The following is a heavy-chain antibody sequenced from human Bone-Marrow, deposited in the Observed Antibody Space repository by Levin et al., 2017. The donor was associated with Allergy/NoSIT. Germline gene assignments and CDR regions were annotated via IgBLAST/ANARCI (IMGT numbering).Heavy chain of an antibody. V-gene: IGHV1-58*02. CDR3: AASYYDFWSGYYFPRPPRGGPHDGMDV. Sequence: ASVKVSCKASGFTFTSSAMQWVRQARGQRLEWIGWIVVGSGNTNYAQKFQERVTITRDMSTSTAYMELSSLRSEDTAVYYCAASYYDFWSGYYFPRPPRGGPHDGMDVWGQGTTVTVSS. CDR2: IVVGSGNT. CDR1: GFTFTSSA. D-gene: IGHD3-3*01. J-gene: IGHJ6*02.